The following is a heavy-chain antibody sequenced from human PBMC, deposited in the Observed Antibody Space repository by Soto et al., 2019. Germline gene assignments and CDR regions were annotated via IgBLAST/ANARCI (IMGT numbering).Heavy chain of an antibody. Sequence: PSETLSLTCAVYGVSFSAHHWSWIRQPPGKGPEWIGEINHSGSTNHNPSLKSRVTMSVDTSKNQFYLKLSSVTAADTAVYHCARSSSGIGCDYWGQGTLVTVSS. CDR2: INHSGST. V-gene: IGHV4-34*01. J-gene: IGHJ4*02. CDR1: GVSFSAHH. D-gene: IGHD3-10*01. CDR3: ARSSSGIGCDY.